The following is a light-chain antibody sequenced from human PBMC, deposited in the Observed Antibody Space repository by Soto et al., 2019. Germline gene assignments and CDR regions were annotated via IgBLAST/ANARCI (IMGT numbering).Light chain of an antibody. V-gene: IGKV3-15*01. Sequence: EIVMTQSPATLSVSPGDRATLSFRASQSVSSSLAWYQQTPSQAHRLLIYGASTRATGIPASFSGSGSGTESPLNLSSLQSEDFAVYSCLQDNNWPYTCGQGTKLEIK. CDR3: LQDNNWPYT. J-gene: IGKJ2*01. CDR2: GAS. CDR1: QSVSSS.